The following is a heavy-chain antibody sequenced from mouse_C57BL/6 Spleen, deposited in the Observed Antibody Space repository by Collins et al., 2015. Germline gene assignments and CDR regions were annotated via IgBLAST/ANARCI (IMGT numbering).Heavy chain of an antibody. D-gene: IGHD2-1*01. J-gene: IGHJ3*01. V-gene: IGHV1-80*01. CDR3: ASALYYGPFAC. CDR2: IYPGDGDT. Sequence: QVQLQQSGAELVKPGASVKISCKASGYAFSTYWMNWVKQRPGKGLEWIGQIYPGDGDTNYNVKFKGKATLTADKSSTTAYMQLSSLTSEDSAVYFCASALYYGPFACWGQGTLVTVSA. CDR1: GYAFSTYW.